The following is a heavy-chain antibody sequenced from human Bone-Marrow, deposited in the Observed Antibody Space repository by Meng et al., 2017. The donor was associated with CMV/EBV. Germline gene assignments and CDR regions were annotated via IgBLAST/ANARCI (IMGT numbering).Heavy chain of an antibody. Sequence: SETLSLTCFVSGDSISSGNYYWSWIRPPPGKGLEWIGYIYYCGSTNYNPSLKSRVTISVDTSKNQISLKLSSVTAADTAVYYCARGWYYNGMDVWGQGTTVTVSS. CDR1: GDSISSGNYY. CDR3: ARGWYYNGMDV. J-gene: IGHJ6*02. CDR2: IYYCGST. V-gene: IGHV4-61*01. D-gene: IGHD2-15*01.